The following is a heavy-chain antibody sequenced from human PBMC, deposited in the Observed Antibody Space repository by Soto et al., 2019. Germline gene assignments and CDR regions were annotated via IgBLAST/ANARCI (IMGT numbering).Heavy chain of an antibody. V-gene: IGHV1-18*04. CDR3: ARPDLIVTYSGFYGLDV. Sequence: QAQLEQSGAEVKEPGASVKVSCKASGSRFAGYGIKWVRQAPGRRLERVGWISGRNGTAHNSQKLQGRDTMSIDTSTATASMELRGLRSHDTAVYYCARPDLIVTYSGFYGLDVWGQGTTVTVSS. D-gene: IGHD1-26*01. CDR1: GSRFAGYG. J-gene: IGHJ6*02. CDR2: ISGRNGTA.